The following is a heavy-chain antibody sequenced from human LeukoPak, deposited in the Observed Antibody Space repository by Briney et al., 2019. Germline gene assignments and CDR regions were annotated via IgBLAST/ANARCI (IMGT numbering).Heavy chain of an antibody. J-gene: IGHJ6*04. CDR2: IHYDSSTE. D-gene: IGHD5-24*01. Sequence: PGGSLRLSCAASGFAFSSYGMHWVRQAPGKGLEWVAYIHYDSSTEDYADSVKGRFTISRDNAKNSLYLQMNSLRAEDTAVYYCAKHQMDRLDVWGKGTTVTISS. CDR1: GFAFSSYG. V-gene: IGHV3-30*02. CDR3: AKHQMDRLDV.